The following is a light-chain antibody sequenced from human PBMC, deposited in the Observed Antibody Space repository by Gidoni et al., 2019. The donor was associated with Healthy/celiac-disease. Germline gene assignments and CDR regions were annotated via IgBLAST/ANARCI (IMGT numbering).Light chain of an antibody. J-gene: IGKJ2*01. CDR1: QSISSY. Sequence: DIQMTQSPSSLSASVGDRVTITCRASQSISSYLNWYQQIPGKAPKLLIYAASSLQSGVPSRFSGSGSGTDFTLTISSLQPEDFATYYCQQSYSTLYTFGQXTKLEIK. CDR2: AAS. CDR3: QQSYSTLYT. V-gene: IGKV1-39*01.